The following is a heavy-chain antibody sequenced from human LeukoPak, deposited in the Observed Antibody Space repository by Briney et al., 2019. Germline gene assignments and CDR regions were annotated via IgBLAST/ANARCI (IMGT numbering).Heavy chain of an antibody. CDR3: AKGGGGVLAS. Sequence: GGSLRLSCAASGFTFSSYAMSWVRQAPGKGLECISGFSGSGGSTYYADSVKGRFTISRDNSKNTLYLQMNSLKADDTAVYYCAKGGGGVLASWGQGTLVTVSS. CDR2: FSGSGGST. D-gene: IGHD3-16*01. CDR1: GFTFSSYA. V-gene: IGHV3-23*01. J-gene: IGHJ4*02.